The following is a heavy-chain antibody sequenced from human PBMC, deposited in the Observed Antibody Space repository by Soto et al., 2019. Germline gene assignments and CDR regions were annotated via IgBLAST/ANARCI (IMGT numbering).Heavy chain of an antibody. Sequence: SETLSLTCTVSGGSIATYYWSWIRQPPGKGLEWIGYIYYSGSTNYNPSLKSRVTISVDTSKNQFSLKLSSVTAADTAVYYCARSQTTVTSYDYWGQGTLVTVSS. J-gene: IGHJ4*02. CDR2: IYYSGST. V-gene: IGHV4-59*12. CDR1: GGSIATYY. D-gene: IGHD4-17*01. CDR3: ARSQTTVTSYDY.